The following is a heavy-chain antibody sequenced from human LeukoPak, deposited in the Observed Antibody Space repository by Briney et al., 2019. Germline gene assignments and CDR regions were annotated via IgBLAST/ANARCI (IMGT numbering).Heavy chain of an antibody. CDR2: INPNSGGT. J-gene: IGHJ4*02. D-gene: IGHD6-19*01. CDR3: ARGRSSGYHFDY. Sequence: ASVTVSCKASGYTFTGYYMHWVRQAPGQGLEWMGWINPNSGGTNYAQKFQGWVTMTRGTAISTAYMELSRLRSDDTAVYYCARGRSSGYHFDYWGQGTLVTVSS. CDR1: GYTFTGYY. V-gene: IGHV1-2*04.